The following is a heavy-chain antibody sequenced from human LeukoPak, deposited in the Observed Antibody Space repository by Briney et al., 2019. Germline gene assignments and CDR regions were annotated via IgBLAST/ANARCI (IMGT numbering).Heavy chain of an antibody. CDR2: ISAYNGNT. J-gene: IGHJ1*01. V-gene: IGHV1-18*01. CDR1: GYTFTSYG. Sequence: ASVKVSCKASGYTFTSYGISWVRQAPGQGLEWMGWISAYNGNTNYAQKLQGRVTMTTDTSTSTAYMELRSLRSDDTAVYYCASFIAAAGTPEYFQHWGQGALVTVSS. D-gene: IGHD6-13*01. CDR3: ASFIAAAGTPEYFQH.